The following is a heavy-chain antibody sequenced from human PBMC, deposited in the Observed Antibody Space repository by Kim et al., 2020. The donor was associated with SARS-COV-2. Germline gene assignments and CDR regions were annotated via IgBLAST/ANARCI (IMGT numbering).Heavy chain of an antibody. CDR1: GYTLTELS. V-gene: IGHV1-24*01. CDR3: ATSPAVAGTYYYYYGMDV. J-gene: IGHJ6*02. D-gene: IGHD6-19*01. Sequence: ASVKVSCKVSGYTLTELSMHWVRQAPGKGLEWMGGFDPEDGETIYAQKFQGRVTMTEDTSTDTAYMELSSLRSEDTAVYYCATSPAVAGTYYYYYGMDVWGQGNTVTVSS. CDR2: FDPEDGET.